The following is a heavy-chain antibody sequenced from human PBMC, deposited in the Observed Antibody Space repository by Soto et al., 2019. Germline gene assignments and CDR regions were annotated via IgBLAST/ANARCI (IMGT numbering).Heavy chain of an antibody. D-gene: IGHD3-22*01. J-gene: IGHJ4*01. CDR3: AKAGGAQDSRGYSDY. CDR2: ISGSGGST. Sequence: GGSPRLSCAAYGFSFSSYGMSWVRQAPGKGLEWVSAISGSGGSTYYADSVKGRFTISRDNSKNTLYLQMNSLRAEDTAVYYCAKAGGAQDSRGYSDYSGHTTLGTFSS. CDR1: GFSFSSYG. V-gene: IGHV3-23*01.